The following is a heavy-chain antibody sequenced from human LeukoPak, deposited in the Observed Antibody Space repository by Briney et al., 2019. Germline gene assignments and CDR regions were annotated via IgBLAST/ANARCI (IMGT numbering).Heavy chain of an antibody. Sequence: PSETLSLTCAVYGGSFSGYYWSWIRQPPGKGLEWIGEINHSGSTNYNPSLKSRVTISVDTSKNQFSLKLSSVTAADTAVYYCARDSRGGYAYWGQGTLVTVSS. D-gene: IGHD5-12*01. CDR1: GGSFSGYY. CDR2: INHSGST. J-gene: IGHJ4*02. CDR3: ARDSRGGYAY. V-gene: IGHV4-34*01.